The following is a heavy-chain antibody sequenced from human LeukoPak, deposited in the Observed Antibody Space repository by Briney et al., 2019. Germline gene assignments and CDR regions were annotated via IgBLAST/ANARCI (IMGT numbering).Heavy chain of an antibody. Sequence: GGSLRLSCAASGXTSSSYWVHWVRHAPGKGLEWVSSISESSIYINYADSVKGRFTISRDNAKYSLYLQMTSLRVEDTAVYYCARSYYDSSGHPHSDLDYWGQGTLVTVSS. J-gene: IGHJ4*02. CDR1: GXTSSSYW. V-gene: IGHV3-21*01. CDR2: ISESSIYI. D-gene: IGHD3-22*01. CDR3: ARSYYDSSGHPHSDLDY.